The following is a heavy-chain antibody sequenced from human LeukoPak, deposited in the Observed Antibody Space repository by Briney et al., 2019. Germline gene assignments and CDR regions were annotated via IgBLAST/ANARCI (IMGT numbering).Heavy chain of an antibody. J-gene: IGHJ4*02. CDR1: GYTFTSYA. CDR2: INAGNGNT. CDR3: ARAATAGIFDY. D-gene: IGHD6-19*01. Sequence: ASAKVSCKASGYTFTSYAMHWVRQAPGQRLEWMGWINAGNGNTKYSQKFQGRVTITRDTSASTAYMELSSLRSEDTAVYYCARAATAGIFDYWGQGTLVTVSS. V-gene: IGHV1-3*01.